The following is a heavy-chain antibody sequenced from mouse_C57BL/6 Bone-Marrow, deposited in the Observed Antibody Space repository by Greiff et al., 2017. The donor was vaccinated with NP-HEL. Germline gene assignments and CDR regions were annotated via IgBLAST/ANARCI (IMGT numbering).Heavy chain of an antibody. CDR1: GFTFSDAW. D-gene: IGHD1-1*01. Sequence: EVQRVESGGGLVQPGGSMKLSCAASGFTFSDAWMDWVRQSPEKGLEWVAEIRNKANNHATYYAESVKGRLTFSRDDSKSSVYLQMNSLRAEDTGIYYCTPNYCGSSFGFAYWGQGTLVTVSA. CDR3: TPNYCGSSFGFAY. V-gene: IGHV6-6*01. J-gene: IGHJ3*01. CDR2: IRNKANNHAT.